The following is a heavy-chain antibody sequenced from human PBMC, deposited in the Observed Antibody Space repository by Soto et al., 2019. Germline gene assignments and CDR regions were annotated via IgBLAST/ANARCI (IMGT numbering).Heavy chain of an antibody. CDR3: ARRERCSSTSCYPAFDI. D-gene: IGHD2-2*01. V-gene: IGHV1-18*01. Sequence: QVQLVQSGAEVKKPGASVKVSCKASGYTFTSYGISWVRQAPGQGLEWMGWISAYNGNTNYAQKLQGRVTMTTDTSTSTAYMELRSLRSDDTVVYYCARRERCSSTSCYPAFDIWGQGTMVTVSS. J-gene: IGHJ3*02. CDR2: ISAYNGNT. CDR1: GYTFTSYG.